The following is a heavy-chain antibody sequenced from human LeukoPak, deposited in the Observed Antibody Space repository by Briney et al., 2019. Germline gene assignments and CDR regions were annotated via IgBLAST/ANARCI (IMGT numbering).Heavy chain of an antibody. D-gene: IGHD6-25*01. Sequence: GGSLRLSCAASEFTFSAYWMHWVRQAPGKGLVWVSRIRGDGSMTNYADSVKGRFTISRDNAKNTLYLQMNSLRLEDTAVYYCARENSAAAADYWGQGTVVTVSS. CDR2: IRGDGSMT. CDR3: ARENSAAAADY. CDR1: EFTFSAYW. J-gene: IGHJ4*02. V-gene: IGHV3-74*01.